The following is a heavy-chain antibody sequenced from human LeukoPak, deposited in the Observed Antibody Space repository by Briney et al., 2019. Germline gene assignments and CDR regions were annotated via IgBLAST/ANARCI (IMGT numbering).Heavy chain of an antibody. Sequence: SETLSLTCTVSGGSFSSTNYFWGWIRQPPGKGLEWIGTIYFGGSGGTYYNPSLKSRVTISVDTSKNQFSLKLSSVTAADTAVYYCARRRAATHFLTHGRNWFDPWGQGTLVTVSS. D-gene: IGHD6-13*01. CDR1: GGSFSSTNYF. CDR3: ARRRAATHFLTHGRNWFDP. V-gene: IGHV4-39*07. J-gene: IGHJ5*02. CDR2: IYFGGSGGT.